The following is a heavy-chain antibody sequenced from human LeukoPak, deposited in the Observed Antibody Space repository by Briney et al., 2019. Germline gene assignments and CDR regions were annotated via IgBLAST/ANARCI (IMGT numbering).Heavy chain of an antibody. Sequence: GGSLRLSCAASGCTFSNYGLHWVRQAPGKGLEWVAVISSDGNTKYYADSVKGRLTVSRDDSKNTVYLEMDSLRTEDTAVYYCAKGLYYSNWGQGSLVTVSS. CDR3: AKGLYYSN. CDR2: ISSDGNTK. V-gene: IGHV3-30*18. D-gene: IGHD3-10*01. CDR1: GCTFSNYG. J-gene: IGHJ4*02.